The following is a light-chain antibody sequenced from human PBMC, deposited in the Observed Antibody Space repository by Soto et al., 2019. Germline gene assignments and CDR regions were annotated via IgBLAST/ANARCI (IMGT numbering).Light chain of an antibody. CDR1: QSVSSY. J-gene: IGKJ4*01. CDR3: QQRRDFYT. CDR2: DAS. V-gene: IGKV3-11*01. Sequence: EIVLTQSPATLSLSPGERATLSRRASQSVSSYLAWYQQKRGQAPRLLIYDASNRATGVPARFSGSGSETDFTLTISSLEPEDFAVYYCQQRRDFYTFGGGTKVEIK.